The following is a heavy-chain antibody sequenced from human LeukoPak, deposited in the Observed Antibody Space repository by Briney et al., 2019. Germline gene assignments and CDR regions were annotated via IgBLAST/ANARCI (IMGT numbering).Heavy chain of an antibody. CDR3: ARDPYYDFWSGYHHFDY. D-gene: IGHD3-3*01. J-gene: IGHJ4*02. Sequence: GGSLRLSCAASGFTFSSYWMSWVRQAPGKGLEWVANMKQDGSEKYYVDSVKGRFTISRDNAKNSLYLQMNSLRAEDTAVYYCARDPYYDFWSGYHHFDYWGQGTLVTVSS. CDR2: MKQDGSEK. V-gene: IGHV3-7*01. CDR1: GFTFSSYW.